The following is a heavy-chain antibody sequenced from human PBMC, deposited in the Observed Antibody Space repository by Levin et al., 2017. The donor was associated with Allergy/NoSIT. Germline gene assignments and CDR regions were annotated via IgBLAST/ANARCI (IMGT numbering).Heavy chain of an antibody. V-gene: IGHV3-11*06. J-gene: IGHJ4*02. CDR2: ISVSGRET. CDR1: GFRFSDYY. D-gene: IGHD3/OR15-3a*01. Sequence: GGSLRLSCAATGFRFSDYYMSWIRQVPGKGLEWVSYISVSGRETNYADSVKGRFTISRDNATNSLSLQMNSLRVDDSAVYYCAREGFWTDWGQGTLVTVSS. CDR3: AREGFWTD.